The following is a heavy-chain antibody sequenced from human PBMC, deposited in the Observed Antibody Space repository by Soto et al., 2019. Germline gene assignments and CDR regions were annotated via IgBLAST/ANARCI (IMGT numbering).Heavy chain of an antibody. CDR2: ISAFNGNT. J-gene: IGHJ4*02. D-gene: IGHD3-10*01. CDR3: ARDGGYGAGSYLDY. Sequence: QGQSVQSGAEVKRPGASVKVSCKASGYMFRSYGISWVRQAPGEGFEWMGWISAFNGNTNYPQNLQGRVTMTTDTSTSTAYMELRTLRSDDSAIYYCARDGGYGAGSYLDYWGQGTEVTVSS. V-gene: IGHV1-18*01. CDR1: GYMFRSYG.